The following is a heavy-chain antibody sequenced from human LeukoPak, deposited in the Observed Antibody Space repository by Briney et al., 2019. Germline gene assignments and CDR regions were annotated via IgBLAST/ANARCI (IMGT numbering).Heavy chain of an antibody. CDR3: ARIDYGADYGMDV. Sequence: PGGSLRLSCAASGFTVSSNYMSWVRQAPGKGLEWIGEINHSGSTNYNPSLKSRVTISVDTSKNQFSLKLSSVTAADTAVYYCARIDYGADYGMDVWGQGTTVTVSS. CDR1: GFTVSSNY. J-gene: IGHJ6*02. V-gene: IGHV4-34*01. D-gene: IGHD4-17*01. CDR2: INHSGST.